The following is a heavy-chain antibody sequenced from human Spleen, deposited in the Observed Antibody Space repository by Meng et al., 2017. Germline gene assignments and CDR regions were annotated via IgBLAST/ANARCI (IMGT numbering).Heavy chain of an antibody. CDR1: GGSFSDYY. CDR3: ARVGGGSSSFFWFDP. CDR2: INHSGST. D-gene: IGHD6-6*01. J-gene: IGHJ5*02. Sequence: QVQLQQWGAGLLKPSETLSLTCVVSGGSFSDYYWSWIRQPPGKGLEWIGEINHSGSTNYNPSLESRATISVDTSQNNLSLKLSSVTAADTAVYYCARVGGGSSSFFWFDPWGQGTLVTVSS. V-gene: IGHV4-34*01.